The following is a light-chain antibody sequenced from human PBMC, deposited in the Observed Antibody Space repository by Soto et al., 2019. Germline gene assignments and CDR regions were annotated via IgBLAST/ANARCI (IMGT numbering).Light chain of an antibody. CDR1: QSISSS. J-gene: IGKJ1*01. CDR3: QQYNNWWT. CDR2: GAS. Sequence: EIVMTQSPATLSVSPGERATLSCRASQSISSSLAWYQKKPRQAPRLIIYGASTRATGIPARFSGSGSGTEFTLTISSLQSEDFAVYYCQQYNNWWTFGQGTKVDIK. V-gene: IGKV3-15*01.